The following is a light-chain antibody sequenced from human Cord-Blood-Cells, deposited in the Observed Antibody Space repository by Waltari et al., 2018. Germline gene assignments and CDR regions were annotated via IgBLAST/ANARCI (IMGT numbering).Light chain of an antibody. J-gene: IGKJ3*01. CDR1: QSVSSY. Sequence: ELVLTPSPATLSLSPGEGATLSCRASQSVSSYLAWYQQKPGQAPRLLIYDASNRAPGIPARFSGSGSGTDFTLTISSLEPEDFAVYYCQQRSNWPIFTFGPGTKVDIK. V-gene: IGKV3-11*01. CDR2: DAS. CDR3: QQRSNWPIFT.